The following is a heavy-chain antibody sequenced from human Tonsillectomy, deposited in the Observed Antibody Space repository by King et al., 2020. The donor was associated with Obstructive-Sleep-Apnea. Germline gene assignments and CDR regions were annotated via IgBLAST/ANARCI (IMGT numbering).Heavy chain of an antibody. CDR2: IYYSGST. J-gene: IGHJ6*02. Sequence: MQLQESGPGLVKPSQTLSLTCSVSGGSISSAGYYWSWIRQHPTKGLEWIGYIYYSGSTYYNPSLKSRVTISVDTSKNEFSLKLSSVTAADTAVYYCARETHIYGMDVWGQGTTVTVSS. V-gene: IGHV4-31*03. CDR1: GGSISSAGYY. CDR3: ARETHIYGMDV.